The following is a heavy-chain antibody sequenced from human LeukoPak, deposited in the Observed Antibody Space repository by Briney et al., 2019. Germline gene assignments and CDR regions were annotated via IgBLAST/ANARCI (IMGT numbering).Heavy chain of an antibody. CDR3: ARAPRSWGFDY. D-gene: IGHD7-27*01. V-gene: IGHV4-34*01. CDR1: GGSFSGYY. J-gene: IGHJ4*02. Sequence: SETLSLTCAVYGGSFSGYYWSWIRQPPGKGLEWIGEINHSGSTNYNPSLKSRVTISVDTSKNQFSLKLSSVTAADTAVYYCARAPRSWGFDYWGQGTLVTVSS. CDR2: INHSGST.